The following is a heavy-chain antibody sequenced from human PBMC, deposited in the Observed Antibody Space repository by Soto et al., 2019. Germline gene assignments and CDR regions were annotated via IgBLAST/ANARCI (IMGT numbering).Heavy chain of an antibody. V-gene: IGHV3-7*03. CDR2: IKQDGSEK. J-gene: IGHJ3*02. CDR3: ARGGRRSGSYADAFDI. D-gene: IGHD1-26*01. CDR1: GFTFRNNV. Sequence: GGSLRLSCAASGFTFRNNVLSWVRQAPGKGLEWVANIKQDGSEKYYVDSVKGRFTISRDNAKNSLYLQMNSLRAEDTAVYYCARGGRRSGSYADAFDIWGQGTMVTVSS.